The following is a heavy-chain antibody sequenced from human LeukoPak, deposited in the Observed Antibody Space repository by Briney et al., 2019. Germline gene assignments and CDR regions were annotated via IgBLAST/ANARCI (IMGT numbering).Heavy chain of an antibody. CDR2: IYYSGST. CDR1: GGSISSYY. Sequence: SETLSLTCTVSGGSISSYYWSWIRQPPGKGLEWIGYIYYSGSTNYNPSLKSRVTISVDTSKNQFSLKLSSVTAADTAVYYCARAEVGSSWYFPGSYYFDYWGQGTLVTVSS. CDR3: ARAEVGSSWYFPGSYYFDY. D-gene: IGHD6-13*01. J-gene: IGHJ4*02. V-gene: IGHV4-59*01.